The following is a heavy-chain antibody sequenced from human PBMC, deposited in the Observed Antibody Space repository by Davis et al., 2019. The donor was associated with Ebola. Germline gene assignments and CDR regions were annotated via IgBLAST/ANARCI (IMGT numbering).Heavy chain of an antibody. CDR1: GYTFTSYY. D-gene: IGHD4-17*01. V-gene: IGHV1-46*01. CDR3: ARSVYYGDFIHYYGMDV. Sequence: AASVTVSCKASGYTFTSYYMHWLRQPPAQGREWMGIINPSGGSTSYAQKFQGRLTMTRDPSTSTVYMELSSLRSEDTAVYYCARSVYYGDFIHYYGMDVWGQGTTVTVSS. J-gene: IGHJ6*02. CDR2: INPSGGST.